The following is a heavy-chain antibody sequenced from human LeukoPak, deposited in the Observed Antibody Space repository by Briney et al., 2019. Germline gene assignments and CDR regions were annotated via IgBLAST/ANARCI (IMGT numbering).Heavy chain of an antibody. V-gene: IGHV4-59*01. Sequence: SETLSLTCTVSGDSMSSYYWGWIRQPPGKGLEWIGDIYYSGSTNYNPSLKSRVIILADTSENQFSLRLSSVTAADTAVYYCARDRGITGNLGWFDPWGQGTLVTVSS. D-gene: IGHD1-20*01. J-gene: IGHJ5*02. CDR2: IYYSGST. CDR3: ARDRGITGNLGWFDP. CDR1: GDSMSSYY.